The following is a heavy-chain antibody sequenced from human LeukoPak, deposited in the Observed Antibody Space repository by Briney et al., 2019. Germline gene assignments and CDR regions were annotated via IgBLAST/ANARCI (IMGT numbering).Heavy chain of an antibody. CDR1: GFTFSSYG. Sequence: GGSLRLLRAASGFTFSSYGMHWVRQAPGKGLEWVAVISYDGSKKYYADSVKGRFTISRDDSKNTLYLQMNSLRAEDTAVYYCARRVDSYGSDAFDIWGQGTMVTVSS. CDR2: ISYDGSKK. V-gene: IGHV3-30*03. CDR3: ARRVDSYGSDAFDI. J-gene: IGHJ3*02. D-gene: IGHD5-18*01.